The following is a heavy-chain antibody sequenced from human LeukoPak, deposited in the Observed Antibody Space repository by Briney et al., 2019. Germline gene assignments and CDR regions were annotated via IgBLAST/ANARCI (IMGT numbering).Heavy chain of an antibody. CDR1: GGSVSSYY. CDR3: AREGGFYRPLDY. Sequence: PSETLSLTCSVSGGSVSSYYWSWIRQSPGKGLEWIGYIHNSGRTNYNPSLKSRVTGFVDTSKNQVSLRLSSVTAADTAVYYCAREGGFYRPLDYSGQGTLVTVSS. D-gene: IGHD3-3*01. J-gene: IGHJ4*02. V-gene: IGHV4-4*08. CDR2: IHNSGRT.